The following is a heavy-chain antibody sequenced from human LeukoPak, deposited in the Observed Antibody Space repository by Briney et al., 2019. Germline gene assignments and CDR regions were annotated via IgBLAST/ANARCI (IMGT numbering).Heavy chain of an antibody. CDR1: GFTFSRYW. D-gene: IGHD2-15*01. V-gene: IGHV3-7*01. J-gene: IGHJ4*02. Sequence: TGGSLRLSCAASGFTFSRYWMSWVRQAPGKGLEWVANIKQDGSEKYYVDSVKGRFTISRDNAKNSLYLQMNSLRAEDTAVYYCARDKKVVVAATVFDYWGQGTLVTVSS. CDR2: IKQDGSEK. CDR3: ARDKKVVVAATVFDY.